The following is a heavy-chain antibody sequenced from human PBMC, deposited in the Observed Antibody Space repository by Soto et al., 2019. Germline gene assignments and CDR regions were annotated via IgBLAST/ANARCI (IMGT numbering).Heavy chain of an antibody. CDR2: ISASGSHT. CDR3: ATRTTVYGGYDY. V-gene: IGHV3-23*01. D-gene: IGHD3-3*01. Sequence: DVQLLESGGDLVQPGDSLRLSCVASAFTLSTSSMTWIRQAPGRGLEWVSAISASGSHTYYRDSVQGRFTISRDNSKNTLYLQMTSLTVEDTALYYFATRTTVYGGYDYWGQGTLVTVSS. CDR1: AFTLSTSS. J-gene: IGHJ4*02.